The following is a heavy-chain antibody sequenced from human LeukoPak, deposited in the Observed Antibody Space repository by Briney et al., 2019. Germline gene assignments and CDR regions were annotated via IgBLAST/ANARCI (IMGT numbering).Heavy chain of an antibody. CDR1: GFIFNTYV. V-gene: IGHV3-30*02. CDR3: ARPGRFGELLYDYFDY. Sequence: PGGSLRLSCAASGFIFNTYVMHWVRQAPGKGLEWLAFIRYDGSNKNYADSVKGRFTISRDNAKNSLYLQMNSLRAEDTAVYYCARPGRFGELLYDYFDYWGQGTLVTVSS. D-gene: IGHD3-10*01. J-gene: IGHJ4*02. CDR2: IRYDGSNK.